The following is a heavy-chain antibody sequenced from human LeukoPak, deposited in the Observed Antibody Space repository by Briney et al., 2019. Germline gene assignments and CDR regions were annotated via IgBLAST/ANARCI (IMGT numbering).Heavy chain of an antibody. CDR1: VYTLTTYG. Sequence: ASVTVSFKASVYTLTTYGISWVREAPGQGHEWMGWISGYNGNTNYTQKLQGRESITTDTSTSTAYMELRSLRSGDTAVYYCARRYCSSTSCYGGAFDYWGQGTLVTVSS. D-gene: IGHD2-2*01. J-gene: IGHJ4*02. CDR3: ARRYCSSTSCYGGAFDY. CDR2: ISGYNGNT. V-gene: IGHV1-18*01.